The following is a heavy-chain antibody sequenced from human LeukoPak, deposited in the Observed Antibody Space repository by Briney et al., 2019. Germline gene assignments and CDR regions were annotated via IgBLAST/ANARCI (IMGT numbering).Heavy chain of an antibody. D-gene: IGHD3-10*01. Sequence: AGGSLRLSCAVSGLTFGSYTMNWVRQAPGKGLEWVSHISSTSTTYYADSVKGRFTTSRDNAKNLLYLQMNSLRDEDTAVYYCAAAGDYWGQGTLVTVSS. CDR1: GLTFGSYT. J-gene: IGHJ4*02. CDR2: ISSTSTT. V-gene: IGHV3-48*02. CDR3: AAAGDY.